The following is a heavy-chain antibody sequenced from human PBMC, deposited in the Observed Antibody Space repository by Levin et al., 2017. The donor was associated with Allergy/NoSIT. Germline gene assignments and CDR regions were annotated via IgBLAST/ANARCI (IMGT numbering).Heavy chain of an antibody. CDR1: GFTFSSYA. CDR3: AKIMDYYGSGSYSMVY. CDR2: ISGSGGST. V-gene: IGHV3-23*01. Sequence: GGSLRLSCAASGFTFSSYAMSWVRQAPGKGLEWVSAISGSGGSTYYADSVKGRFTISRDNSKNTLYLQMNSLRAEDTAVYYCAKIMDYYGSGSYSMVYWGQGTLVTVSS. D-gene: IGHD3-10*01. J-gene: IGHJ4*02.